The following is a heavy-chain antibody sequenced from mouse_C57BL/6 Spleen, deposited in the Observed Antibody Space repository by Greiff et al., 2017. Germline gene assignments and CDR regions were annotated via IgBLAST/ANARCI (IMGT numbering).Heavy chain of an antibody. J-gene: IGHJ4*01. Sequence: VQLQQSGPELVQPGASVKISCKASGYSFTSYYIHWVKQRPGQGLEWIGWVYPGSGNTKYNEKFKGKATLTADTSSITAYMQLSSLTSEDSAVYYCARVGGPYYYAMDYWGQGTSVTVSS. CDR2: VYPGSGNT. V-gene: IGHV1-66*01. CDR1: GYSFTSYY. CDR3: ARVGGPYYYAMDY.